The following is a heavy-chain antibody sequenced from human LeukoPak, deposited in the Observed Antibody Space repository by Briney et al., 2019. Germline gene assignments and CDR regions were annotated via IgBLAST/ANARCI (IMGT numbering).Heavy chain of an antibody. CDR3: RTVCSDTSGCTGQDAFDI. Sequence: GGSLRLSCAASGFTFSSYWMSWVRQAPGKGLEWVANIKQDGNENYYVDSVKGRFTISRDNAKNALYLQMNSLRAEDTAVYYCRTVCSDTSGCTGQDAFDIWGQGTMVTVSS. CDR1: GFTFSSYW. D-gene: IGHD3-22*01. CDR2: IKQDGNEN. J-gene: IGHJ3*02. V-gene: IGHV3-7*03.